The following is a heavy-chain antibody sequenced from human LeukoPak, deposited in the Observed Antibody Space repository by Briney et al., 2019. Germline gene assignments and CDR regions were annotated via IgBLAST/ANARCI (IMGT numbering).Heavy chain of an antibody. CDR1: GFTFGDFA. D-gene: IGHD4-17*01. CDR2: IRSKSYGGTT. V-gene: IGHV3-49*04. J-gene: IGHJ4*02. Sequence: GGSLRLSCTASGFTFGDFAMGWVRQAPGKGLEWVGFIRSKSYGGTTEYSASVKGRFTISRDDSNSIAYLQMNSLKTEDTAVYYFSRGAVTIGYWGQGTLVSVSS. CDR3: SRGAVTIGY.